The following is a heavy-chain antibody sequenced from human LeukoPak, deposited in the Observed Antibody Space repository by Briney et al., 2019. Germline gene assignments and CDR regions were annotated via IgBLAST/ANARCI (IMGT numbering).Heavy chain of an antibody. CDR3: ARDVIAAPGTADY. V-gene: IGHV4-34*01. J-gene: IGHJ4*02. D-gene: IGHD6-13*01. CDR2: INHSGSI. Sequence: SETLSLTCAVYGGSFSGYFWSWIRQPPGKGLEWIGEINHSGSINYNPSLKSRVTTSVDTSKDQFSLKLISVTAADTAVYYCARDVIAAPGTADYWGQGTLVTVSS. CDR1: GGSFSGYF.